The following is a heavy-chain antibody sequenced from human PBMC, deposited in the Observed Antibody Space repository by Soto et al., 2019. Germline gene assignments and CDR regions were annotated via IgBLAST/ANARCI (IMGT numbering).Heavy chain of an antibody. D-gene: IGHD5-12*01. J-gene: IGHJ2*01. Sequence: QVQLVQSGAEVKKPGSSVTVSCKASGGTFSSYTISWVRQAPGQGLEWMGGIIPIFGTANYAQKFQGRVKITADESTSTAYMELSGLRSEDTAVYYCARGNHRWLQWWYFDLWGRGTLVTVSS. V-gene: IGHV1-69*12. CDR2: IIPIFGTA. CDR3: ARGNHRWLQWWYFDL. CDR1: GGTFSSYT.